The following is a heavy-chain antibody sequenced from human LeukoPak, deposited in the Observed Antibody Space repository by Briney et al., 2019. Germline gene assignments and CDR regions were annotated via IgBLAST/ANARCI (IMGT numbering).Heavy chain of an antibody. Sequence: ASVKVSCKASGYTFTGYYIHWVRQAPGQGLEWMGWTNPNSGGTNYARKFQGRVTMTRDASISTAYMELSRLRSDDTAVYYCARTNWGWGTSQTHAHSFDYWGQGILVTVSS. CDR2: TNPNSGGT. V-gene: IGHV1-2*02. D-gene: IGHD7-27*01. CDR3: ARTNWGWGTSQTHAHSFDY. J-gene: IGHJ4*02. CDR1: GYTFTGYY.